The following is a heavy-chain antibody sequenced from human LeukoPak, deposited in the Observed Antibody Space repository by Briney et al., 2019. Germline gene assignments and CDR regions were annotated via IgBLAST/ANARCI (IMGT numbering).Heavy chain of an antibody. CDR3: ARGPPNWGYDY. CDR2: MSPNSGDT. CDR1: GYTFTSYD. V-gene: IGHV1-8*01. J-gene: IGHJ4*02. D-gene: IGHD7-27*01. Sequence: ASVKVSCKASGYTFTSYDFNWVRQPTGQRPEWMGLMSPNSGDTGYAQKFQDRVTMTRNNSISTADMELSSLRSDDTAVYYCARGPPNWGYDYWGPGTLVTVSS.